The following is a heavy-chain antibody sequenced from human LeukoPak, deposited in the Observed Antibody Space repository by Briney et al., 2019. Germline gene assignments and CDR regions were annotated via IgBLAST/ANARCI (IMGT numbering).Heavy chain of an antibody. CDR1: GFTFSSYA. Sequence: GGSLLLSCAASGFTFSSYAMHWVRPAPGKGLEWVGRIKSKTNGGTTDSAAPVKGRFTISRDDSKNTLYLQMISLKIEDTAVYYCVTEGYIYGYHSLDTWGRGTMVTVSS. V-gene: IGHV3-15*01. CDR3: VTEGYIYGYHSLDT. D-gene: IGHD5-18*01. CDR2: IKSKTNGGTT. J-gene: IGHJ3*02.